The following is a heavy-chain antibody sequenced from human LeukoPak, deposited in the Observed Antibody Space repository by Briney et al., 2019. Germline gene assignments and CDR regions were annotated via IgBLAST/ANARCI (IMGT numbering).Heavy chain of an antibody. CDR2: ISGSGGST. Sequence: GGSLRLSCAASGFTFSSYAMSWVRQAPGKGLEWVSAISGSGGSTYYADSVKGRFTISRDNSKNTLYLQMNSLRAEDTAVYYCAKHLAGARPMWYCYGMDVWGQGTTVTVSS. D-gene: IGHD6-13*01. CDR1: GFTFSSYA. V-gene: IGHV3-23*01. CDR3: AKHLAGARPMWYCYGMDV. J-gene: IGHJ6*02.